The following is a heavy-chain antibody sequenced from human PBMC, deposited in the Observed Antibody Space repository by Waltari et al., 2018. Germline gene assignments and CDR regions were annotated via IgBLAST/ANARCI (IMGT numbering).Heavy chain of an antibody. D-gene: IGHD4-4*01. CDR1: GYTFTGYY. CDR3: ARGFYSYLDY. CDR2: INPTSGGT. V-gene: IGHV1-2*06. J-gene: IGHJ4*02. Sequence: QVQLVQSGAEVKKPGASVKVSCKASGYTFTGYYMHWVRQDPGQGLEWMGRINPTSGGTTYAQKFQGRVTMTRDTSISTAYMELSRLRSDDTAVYYCARGFYSYLDYWGQGTLVTVSS.